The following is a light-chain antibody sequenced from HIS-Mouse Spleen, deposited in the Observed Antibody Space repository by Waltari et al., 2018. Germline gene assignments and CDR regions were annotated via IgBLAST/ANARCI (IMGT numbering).Light chain of an antibody. CDR1: SSDVGSYNL. V-gene: IGLV2-23*01. CDR2: EGS. J-gene: IGLJ2*01. Sequence: QSALTQPASVSGSPGQSITISCTGTSSDVGSYNLFSWYQQHPGKAPKLMIYEGSKRDSGVSNRFSGSKSGNTASLTISGLQAEDEADYYCCSYAGSSTVVFGGGTKLTVL. CDR3: CSYAGSSTVV.